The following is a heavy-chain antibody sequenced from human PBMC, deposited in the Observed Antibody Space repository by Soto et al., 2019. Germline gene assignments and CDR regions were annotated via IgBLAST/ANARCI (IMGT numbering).Heavy chain of an antibody. CDR3: ARAPPGYSSSWYPYRNCFDP. D-gene: IGHD6-13*01. J-gene: IGHJ5*02. V-gene: IGHV1-18*01. CDR1: GYTFTSYG. CDR2: ISAYNGNT. Sequence: ASVKVSCKASGYTFTSYGISWVRQAPGQGLEWMGWISAYNGNTNYAQKVQGRVTMTTDTSTSTAYMELRSLRSDDTAVYYCARAPPGYSSSWYPYRNCFDPWGQGTLVTVSS.